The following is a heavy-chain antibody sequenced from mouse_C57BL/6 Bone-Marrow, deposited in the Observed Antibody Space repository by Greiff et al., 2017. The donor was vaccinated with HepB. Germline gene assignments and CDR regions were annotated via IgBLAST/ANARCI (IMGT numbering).Heavy chain of an antibody. CDR3: AYYYGSSLYYYAMDY. Sequence: EVQLQESGAELVKPGASVKLSCTASGFNIKDYYMHWVKQRTEQGLEWIGRIDPEDGETKYAPKFQGKATITADTSSKTAYLQLSRLTAEDTAVYYCAYYYGSSLYYYAMDYWGQGTSVTVSS. D-gene: IGHD1-1*01. CDR2: IDPEDGET. J-gene: IGHJ4*01. CDR1: GFNIKDYY. V-gene: IGHV14-2*01.